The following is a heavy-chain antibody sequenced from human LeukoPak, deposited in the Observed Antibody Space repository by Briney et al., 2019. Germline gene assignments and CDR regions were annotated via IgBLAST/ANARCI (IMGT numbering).Heavy chain of an antibody. CDR2: IIPIFGTA. CDR3: ARVIGPVGELLGIYYYYGMDV. CDR1: VGTFSSYA. J-gene: IGHJ6*04. V-gene: IGHV1-69*01. D-gene: IGHD3-10*01. Sequence: GASVKVSCKASVGTFSSYAISWVRQAPGQGLEWMGGIIPIFGTANYAQKFQGRVTITADESTSTAYMELSSLRSEDTAVYYCARVIGPVGELLGIYYYYGMDVWGKGTTVTVSS.